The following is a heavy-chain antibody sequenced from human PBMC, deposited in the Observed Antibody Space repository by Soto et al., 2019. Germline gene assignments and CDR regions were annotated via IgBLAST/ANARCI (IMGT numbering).Heavy chain of an antibody. CDR3: AREGALGYCSSTSCYDAFDI. CDR1: GYTFTSYD. CDR2: MNPNSGNT. D-gene: IGHD2-2*01. Sequence: ASVKVSCKASGYTFTSYDINWVRQATGQGLEWMGWMNPNSGNTGYAQKFQGRVTMTRNTSINTAYMELSSLRSEDTAVYYCAREGALGYCSSTSCYDAFDIWGQGTMVTISS. V-gene: IGHV1-8*01. J-gene: IGHJ3*02.